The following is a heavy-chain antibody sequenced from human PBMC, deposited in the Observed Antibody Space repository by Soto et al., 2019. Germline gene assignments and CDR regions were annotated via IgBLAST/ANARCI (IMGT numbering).Heavy chain of an antibody. D-gene: IGHD3-16*01. CDR2: INPSGGST. J-gene: IGHJ3*02. CDR3: ARNSPRGGLKSAFDI. V-gene: IGHV1-46*01. Sequence: ASVKVSCKASGYTFTSYYMHWVRQAPGQGLEWMGIINPSGGSTSYAQKFQGRVTMTRDTSTSTVYMELSSLRSEDTAVYYCARNSPRGGLKSAFDIWGQGTMVTVSS. CDR1: GYTFTSYY.